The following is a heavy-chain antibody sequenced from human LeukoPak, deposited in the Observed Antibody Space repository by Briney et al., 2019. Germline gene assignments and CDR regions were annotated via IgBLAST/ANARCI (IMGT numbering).Heavy chain of an antibody. V-gene: IGHV5-51*01. CDR3: ARQGSSWYEDCYFDY. Sequence: GESLKISCKGSGYSFTSYWIGWVRQMPGKGLEWMGIIYPGDSDTRCSPSFQGQVTISADKSISTAYLQWSSLKASDTAMYYCARQGSSWYEDCYFDYWGQGTLVTVSS. D-gene: IGHD6-13*01. CDR2: IYPGDSDT. J-gene: IGHJ4*02. CDR1: GYSFTSYW.